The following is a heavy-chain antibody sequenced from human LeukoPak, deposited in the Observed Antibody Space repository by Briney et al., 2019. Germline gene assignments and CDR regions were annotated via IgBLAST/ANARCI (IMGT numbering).Heavy chain of an antibody. J-gene: IGHJ6*02. D-gene: IGHD3-10*01. CDR1: GGTFSSYA. CDR2: IIPILGIA. V-gene: IGHV1-69*10. CDR3: ARDGVYGSGSYYKSLVYYYYGMDV. Sequence: SVKVSCKASGGTFSSYAISWVRQAPGQGLEWMGGIIPILGIANYAQKFQGRVTITADKSTSTAYMELSSLRSEDTAVYYCARDGVYGSGSYYKSLVYYYYGMDVWGQGTTVTVSS.